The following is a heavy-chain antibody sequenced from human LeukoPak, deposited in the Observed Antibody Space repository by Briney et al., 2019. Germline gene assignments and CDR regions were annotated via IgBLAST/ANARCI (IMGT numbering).Heavy chain of an antibody. J-gene: IGHJ5*02. D-gene: IGHD2-2*02. CDR2: IYSGGST. CDR1: GFTVSSNY. V-gene: IGHV3-66*01. CDR3: AVLPAAXQAWFDP. Sequence: GGSLRLSCAASGFTVSSNYMSWVRQAPGKGLEWVSVIYSGGSTYYADSVKGRFTISRDNSKNTLYLQMNSLRAKDTAVYYCAVLPAAXQAWFDPWGQGTLVTVXS.